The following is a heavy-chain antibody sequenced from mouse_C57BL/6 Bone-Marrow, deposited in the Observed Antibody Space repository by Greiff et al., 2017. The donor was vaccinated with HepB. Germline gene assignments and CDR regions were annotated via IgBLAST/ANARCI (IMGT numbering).Heavy chain of an antibody. CDR2: IWSGGST. V-gene: IGHV2-2*01. J-gene: IGHJ3*01. CDR1: GFSLTSYG. Sequence: VKVVESGPGLVQPSQSLSITCTVSGFSLTSYGVHWVRQSPGKGLEWLGVIWSGGSTDYNAAFISRLSISKDNSKSQVFFKMNSLQADDTAIYYCASQTGTSPWFAYWGQGTLVTVSA. D-gene: IGHD4-1*01. CDR3: ASQTGTSPWFAY.